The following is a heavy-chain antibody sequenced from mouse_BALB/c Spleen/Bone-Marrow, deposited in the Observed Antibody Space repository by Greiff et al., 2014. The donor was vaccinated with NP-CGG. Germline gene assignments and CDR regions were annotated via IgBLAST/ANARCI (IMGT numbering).Heavy chain of an antibody. CDR1: GYAFSSYW. D-gene: IGHD1-1*01. Sequence: QVQLQQSGAELVRPGSSVKISCKASGYAFSSYWMNWVKQRPGQGLEWIGQIYPGDGDTNYNGKFKGKATLTADKSSSTAYIQLSSLTSEDSVVYFCARMGDYSYYFDYWGQGTTLTVSS. CDR2: IYPGDGDT. CDR3: ARMGDYSYYFDY. V-gene: IGHV1-80*01. J-gene: IGHJ2*01.